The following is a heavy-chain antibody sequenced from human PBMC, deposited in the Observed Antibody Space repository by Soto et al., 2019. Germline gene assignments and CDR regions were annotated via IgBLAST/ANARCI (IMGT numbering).Heavy chain of an antibody. J-gene: IGHJ6*02. CDR1: GYSFTDYH. V-gene: IGHV1-2*04. Sequence: SVEVSFRASGYSFTDYHIHWVRQAPGQGLEWLGRINPKSGGTSTAQKFQGWVTMTTDTSISTASMELTRLTSDDTAIYYCARGDSTDCSNGVCSFFYNHDMDVWGQGTTVTVSS. D-gene: IGHD2-8*01. CDR2: INPKSGGT. CDR3: ARGDSTDCSNGVCSFFYNHDMDV.